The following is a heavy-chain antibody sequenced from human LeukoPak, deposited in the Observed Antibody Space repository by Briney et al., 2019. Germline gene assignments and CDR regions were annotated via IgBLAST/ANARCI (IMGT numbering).Heavy chain of an antibody. Sequence: SETLSLTCTASGGSISSGTYYWDWIRQPPGKGLEWIGTIYYSGSTYYNPSLKSRVTISVDTSKNQFSLKLSSVTAADTAVYYCARHERSGTYFFDYWGQGTLVTVSS. CDR2: IYYSGST. CDR3: ARHERSGTYFFDY. J-gene: IGHJ4*02. V-gene: IGHV4-39*01. CDR1: GGSISSGTYY. D-gene: IGHD1-26*01.